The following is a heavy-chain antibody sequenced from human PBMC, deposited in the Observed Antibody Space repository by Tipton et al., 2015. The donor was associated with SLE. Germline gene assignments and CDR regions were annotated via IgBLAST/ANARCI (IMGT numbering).Heavy chain of an antibody. CDR2: FFSDTST. J-gene: IGHJ4*02. Sequence: SLRLSCAASELAVSSNYTSWVRQSAGRGLEWVSVFFSDTSTYYADSVKGRFTVSRDDSEHTVYLQMNSLRADDTAVYYCARALPSADNSYYFDYWGQGALVTVSS. CDR1: ELAVSSNY. V-gene: IGHV3-66*01. D-gene: IGHD2-2*01. CDR3: ARALPSADNSYYFDY.